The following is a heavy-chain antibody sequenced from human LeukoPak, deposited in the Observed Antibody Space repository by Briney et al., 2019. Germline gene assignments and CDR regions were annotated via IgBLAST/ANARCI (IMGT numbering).Heavy chain of an antibody. J-gene: IGHJ4*02. CDR3: ARSIAVADTNFDY. CDR2: IYPGDSDT. Sequence: GESLKISCKGSGYSFTSYWIGWVRQMPVKGLEWMGIIYPGDSDTRYSPSFQGQVTFSADRSISTAYLQWSSLKASDTAMYYCARSIAVADTNFDYWGQGTLVTVSS. V-gene: IGHV5-51*01. D-gene: IGHD6-19*01. CDR1: GYSFTSYW.